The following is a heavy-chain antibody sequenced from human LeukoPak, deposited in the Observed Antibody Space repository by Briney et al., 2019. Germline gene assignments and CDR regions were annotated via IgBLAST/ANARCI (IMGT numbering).Heavy chain of an antibody. CDR2: IYYSGST. Sequence: SETLSLTCTVSGGSISSSSYYWGWIRQPPGKGLEWIGSIYYSGSTYYNPSLKSRVTISVDTSKSQFSLKLSSVTAADTAVYYCARDPYYYDSSGYYYDAFDIWGQGTMVTVSS. CDR1: GGSISSSSYY. CDR3: ARDPYYYDSSGYYYDAFDI. V-gene: IGHV4-39*02. J-gene: IGHJ3*02. D-gene: IGHD3-22*01.